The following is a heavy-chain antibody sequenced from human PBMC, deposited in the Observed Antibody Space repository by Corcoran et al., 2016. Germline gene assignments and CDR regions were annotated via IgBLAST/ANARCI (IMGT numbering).Heavy chain of an antibody. Sequence: QVQLVQSGAEVKKPGSSVKVSCKASGGTFSSYAISWVRQAPGQGLEWMGGIIPIFGTANYAQKFQGRVTITADESTSTAYMELSSLGSEDTAVYYWASPLSIAAAGTPREGPKSYGYYYYYGMDVWGQGTTVTVSS. J-gene: IGHJ6*02. CDR2: IIPIFGTA. D-gene: IGHD6-13*01. CDR3: ASPLSIAAAGTPREGPKSYGYYYYYGMDV. V-gene: IGHV1-69*01. CDR1: GGTFSSYA.